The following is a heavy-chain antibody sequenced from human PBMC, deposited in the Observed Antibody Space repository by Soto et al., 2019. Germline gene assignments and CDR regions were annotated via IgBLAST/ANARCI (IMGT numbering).Heavy chain of an antibody. Sequence: SETLSLTCAVYGGSFSGYYWSWIRQPPGKGLEWIGEINHSGSTNYNPSLKSRVTISVDKSKNQFSLKLSSVTAADTAVYYCASTAGRLKAFNWGQGTLVTVS. D-gene: IGHD3-10*01. CDR1: GGSFSGYY. V-gene: IGHV4-34*01. J-gene: IGHJ4*02. CDR2: INHSGST. CDR3: ASTAGRLKAFN.